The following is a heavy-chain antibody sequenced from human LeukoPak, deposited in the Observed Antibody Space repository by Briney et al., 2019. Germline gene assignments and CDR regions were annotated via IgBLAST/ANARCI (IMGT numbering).Heavy chain of an antibody. D-gene: IGHD3-22*01. CDR2: IYSGGST. CDR1: GFTVSSNY. V-gene: IGHV3-66*01. Sequence: PGGSLRLSCAASGFTVSSNYMSWVRQAPGKGLEWVSVIYSGGSTYYADSVKGRFTISRDNSKNTLCLQMNSLRAEDTAVYYCARLGDYYDSSGYYYFDYWGQGTLVTVSS. CDR3: ARLGDYYDSSGYYYFDY. J-gene: IGHJ4*02.